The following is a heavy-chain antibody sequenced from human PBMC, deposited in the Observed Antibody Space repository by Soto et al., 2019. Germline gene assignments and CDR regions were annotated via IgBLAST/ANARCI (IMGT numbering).Heavy chain of an antibody. CDR3: ARQIYDSDTGPNFQYYFDS. CDR1: GYSFAGYW. Sequence: ESLKISCKGSGYSFAGYWITWVRQKPGKGLGWMGRIDPSDSQTYYSPSFRGHVTISATKSITTVFLQRSSLRASDTAMYYCARQIYDSDTGPNFQYYFDSWGQGTPVTVSS. J-gene: IGHJ4*02. D-gene: IGHD3-22*01. CDR2: IDPSDSQT. V-gene: IGHV5-10-1*01.